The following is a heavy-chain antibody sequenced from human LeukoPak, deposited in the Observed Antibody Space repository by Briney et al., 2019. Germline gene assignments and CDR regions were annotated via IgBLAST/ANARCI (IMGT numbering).Heavy chain of an antibody. Sequence: GRSLRLSCAASGFTFDDYAMHWVRHAPGKGLEWVSGISWNSGSIGYADSVKGRFTISRDNAKNSLYLQMNSLRAEDTALYYCAKDITVRGVIYDDAFDIWGQGTMVTVSS. CDR2: ISWNSGSI. CDR1: GFTFDDYA. CDR3: AKDITVRGVIYDDAFDI. D-gene: IGHD3-10*01. J-gene: IGHJ3*02. V-gene: IGHV3-9*01.